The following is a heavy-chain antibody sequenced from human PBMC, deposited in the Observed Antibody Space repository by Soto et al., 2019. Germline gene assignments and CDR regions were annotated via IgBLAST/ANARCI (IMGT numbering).Heavy chain of an antibody. D-gene: IGHD2-2*01. Sequence: QVTLKESGPVLVKPTETLTLTCTVSGFSLSNARMGVSWLRQPPGKALEWLAHIFSNDEKSYITSLKSRLTISKDTSKSQLVLTMTNMEPVDTATYYCARDTYCSSTSCYGGKWFDPWCQGTLVTVS. V-gene: IGHV2-26*01. CDR3: ARDTYCSSTSCYGGKWFDP. CDR1: GFSLSNARMG. J-gene: IGHJ5*02. CDR2: IFSNDEK.